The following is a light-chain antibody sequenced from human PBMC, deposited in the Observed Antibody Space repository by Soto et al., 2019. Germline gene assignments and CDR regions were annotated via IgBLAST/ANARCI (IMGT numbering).Light chain of an antibody. CDR2: DAS. Sequence: EIVLTQSPGTLSLSPGERATLSCRASQSVRNSLLAWYQQKPCQPPRLLIYDASTRATATPERFSGSGSGTDFTLNISRLEPEDFAVYYCHQYDSIVQTFGQGTKVEI. V-gene: IGKV3-20*01. CDR3: HQYDSIVQT. CDR1: QSVRNSL. J-gene: IGKJ1*01.